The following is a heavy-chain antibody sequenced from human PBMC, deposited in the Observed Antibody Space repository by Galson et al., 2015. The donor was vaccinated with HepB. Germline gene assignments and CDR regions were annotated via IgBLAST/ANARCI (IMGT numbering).Heavy chain of an antibody. CDR3: AKDHATTGALFLQKYYYYYGMDV. D-gene: IGHD4-11*01. CDR1: GFTFSSYG. CDR2: ISYDGSNK. V-gene: IGHV3-30*18. Sequence: SLRLSCAASGFTFSSYGMHWVRQAPGKGLEWLAVISYDGSNKYYADSVKGRFTISRDNSKNTLYLQMNSLRAEDTAVYYCAKDHATTGALFLQKYYYYYGMDVWGQGTTVTVSS. J-gene: IGHJ6*02.